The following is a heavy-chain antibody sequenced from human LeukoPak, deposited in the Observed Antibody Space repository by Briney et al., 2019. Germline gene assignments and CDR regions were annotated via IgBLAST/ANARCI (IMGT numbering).Heavy chain of an antibody. V-gene: IGHV4-59*05. D-gene: IGHD6-6*01. J-gene: IGHJ4*02. CDR1: GGSISSYY. Sequence: SETLSLTCTVSGGSISSYYWSWIRQPPGKGLEWIGSIYYSGNTYYNPSLKSRVTISVDTSKNQFSLKLSSVTAADTAVFYCARTEYSSSSSIDYWGQGTLVTVSS. CDR3: ARTEYSSSSSIDY. CDR2: IYYSGNT.